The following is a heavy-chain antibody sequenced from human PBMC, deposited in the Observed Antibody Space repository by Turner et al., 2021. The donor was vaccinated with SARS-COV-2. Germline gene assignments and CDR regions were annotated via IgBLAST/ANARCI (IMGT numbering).Heavy chain of an antibody. CDR1: GDSISSYY. CDR2: IYYSRST. Sequence: QVQLQESVPGLVKPSETLSLTCTVSGDSISSYYWSWIRQPPGKGLEWLGYIYYSRSTNYNPSLKSRVTISVDTSKNQFSLKLSSVTAADTAVYYCATDGGWYVLDYWGRGTLVTVSS. V-gene: IGHV4-59*12. J-gene: IGHJ4*02. D-gene: IGHD6-19*01. CDR3: ATDGGWYVLDY.